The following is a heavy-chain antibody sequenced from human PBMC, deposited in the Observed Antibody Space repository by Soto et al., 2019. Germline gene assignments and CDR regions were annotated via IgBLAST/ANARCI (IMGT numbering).Heavy chain of an antibody. Sequence: SETLSLTCAVYGGSFSGYYWSWIRQPPGKGLEWIGEINHSGSTNYNPSLKSRVTISVDTSKNQFSLKLSSVTAADTAVYYCARDIVVVVVGYYYYYGMEVWGQGTRV. J-gene: IGHJ6*02. D-gene: IGHD2-15*01. CDR3: ARDIVVVVVGYYYYYGMEV. V-gene: IGHV4-34*01. CDR2: INHSGST. CDR1: GGSFSGYY.